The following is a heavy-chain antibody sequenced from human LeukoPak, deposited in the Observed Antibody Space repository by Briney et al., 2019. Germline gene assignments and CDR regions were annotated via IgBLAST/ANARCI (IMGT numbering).Heavy chain of an antibody. CDR2: ISAYNGNT. Sequence: ASVKVSCKASGYTFTSYGISWVRQAPGQGLEWMGWISAYNGNTNYAQKLQGRVTMTTDTSTSTAYMELRSLRSDDTAVYYCARDVGYYYDSSGTRPGDYWGQGTLVTVSS. V-gene: IGHV1-18*01. J-gene: IGHJ4*02. D-gene: IGHD3-22*01. CDR3: ARDVGYYYDSSGTRPGDY. CDR1: GYTFTSYG.